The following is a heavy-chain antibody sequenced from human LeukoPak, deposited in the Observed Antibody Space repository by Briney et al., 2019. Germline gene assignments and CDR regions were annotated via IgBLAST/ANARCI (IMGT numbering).Heavy chain of an antibody. Sequence: PGGSLRLSCAASGFTFDDYAMHWVRQAPGKGLEWVSGISWNSGSIGYADSVKGRFTISRDNAKNTLYLQMSSLRVEDTAVYYCARDLYIGGQGTLVTVSS. J-gene: IGHJ4*02. CDR3: ARDLYI. CDR1: GFTFDDYA. V-gene: IGHV3-9*01. CDR2: ISWNSGSI.